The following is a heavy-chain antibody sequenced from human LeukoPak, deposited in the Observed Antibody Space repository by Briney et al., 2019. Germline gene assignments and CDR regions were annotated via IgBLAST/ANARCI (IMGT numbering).Heavy chain of an antibody. CDR2: IKQDGSEK. Sequence: GGSLRLSCAASGFTFSNYWMSWVRQAPGKGLEWVANIKQDGSEKYYVDSVKGRLTISRDNAKNSLYLQMNSLRAEDTAVYYCARVGSGWFDAEYFQHWGQGALITVSS. V-gene: IGHV3-7*01. CDR1: GFTFSNYW. J-gene: IGHJ1*01. CDR3: ARVGSGWFDAEYFQH. D-gene: IGHD6-19*01.